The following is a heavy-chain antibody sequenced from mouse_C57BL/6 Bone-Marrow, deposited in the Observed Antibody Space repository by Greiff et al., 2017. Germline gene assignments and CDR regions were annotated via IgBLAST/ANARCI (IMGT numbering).Heavy chain of an antibody. Sequence: VHVKQSGPELVKPGASVKMSCKASGYTFTDYNMHWVKQSHGKSLEWIGYINPNNGGTSYNQKFKGKATLTVNKSSSTAYMELRSLTSEDSAVYYCASGVYYGSSSAWFAYWGQGTLVTVSA. V-gene: IGHV1-22*01. CDR2: INPNNGGT. CDR3: ASGVYYGSSSAWFAY. CDR1: GYTFTDYN. D-gene: IGHD1-1*01. J-gene: IGHJ3*01.